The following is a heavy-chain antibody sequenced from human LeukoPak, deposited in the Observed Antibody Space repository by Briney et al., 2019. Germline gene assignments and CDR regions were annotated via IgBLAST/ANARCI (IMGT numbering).Heavy chain of an antibody. J-gene: IGHJ4*02. Sequence: GGSLRLSCAASGFTFSSYWMSWVRQAPGKGLEWVGRIKSKTDGGTTDYAAPVKGRFTISRDDSKNTLYLQMNSLKTEDTAVYYCTTECNLNYYDSSGYYYWGQGTLVTVSS. V-gene: IGHV3-15*01. CDR3: TTECNLNYYDSSGYYY. CDR2: IKSKTDGGTT. CDR1: GFTFSSYW. D-gene: IGHD3-22*01.